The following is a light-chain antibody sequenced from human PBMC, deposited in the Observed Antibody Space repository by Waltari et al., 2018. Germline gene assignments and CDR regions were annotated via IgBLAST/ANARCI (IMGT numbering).Light chain of an antibody. J-gene: IGLJ2*01. CDR3: SSYTNSRTTI. CDR1: GSDIGGYNY. CDR2: DVT. V-gene: IGLV2-14*03. Sequence: QSALTQPASVSGSPGQSIAISCTGTGSDIGGYNYGSCDQASPRRPPKLIIYDVTRWDSVVSNRFIGSKSGVTASLTISGLQAEDEADYYCSSYTNSRTTIFGGGTRVTVL.